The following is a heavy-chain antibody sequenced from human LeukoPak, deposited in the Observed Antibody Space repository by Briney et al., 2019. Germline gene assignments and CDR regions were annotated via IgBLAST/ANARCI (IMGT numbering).Heavy chain of an antibody. Sequence: SETLSLTCAVYGGSFSGYYWSWIRQPPGKGLEWIGEINHSGSTNYNPSLKSRVTISVDTSKNQFSLKLSSVTAADTAVYYCARTKTHYDYVWGSYRPRRWFDPWGQGTLVAVSS. V-gene: IGHV4-34*01. CDR1: GGSFSGYY. D-gene: IGHD3-16*02. CDR3: ARTKTHYDYVWGSYRPRRWFDP. CDR2: INHSGST. J-gene: IGHJ5*02.